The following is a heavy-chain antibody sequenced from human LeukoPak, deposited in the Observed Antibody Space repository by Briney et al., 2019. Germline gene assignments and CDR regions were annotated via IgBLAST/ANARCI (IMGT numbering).Heavy chain of an antibody. CDR3: ARDSSPFIDY. CDR2: ISSSSSYM. J-gene: IGHJ4*02. CDR1: GFTFTTYS. V-gene: IGHV3-21*01. Sequence: GGSLRLSCTASGFTFTTYSMNWVRQAPGKGLEWVSSISSSSSYMYYADSVKGRFTISRDNAKNSLYLQINSLRAEDTAVYYCARDSSPFIDYWGQGTLVTVSS. D-gene: IGHD6-19*01.